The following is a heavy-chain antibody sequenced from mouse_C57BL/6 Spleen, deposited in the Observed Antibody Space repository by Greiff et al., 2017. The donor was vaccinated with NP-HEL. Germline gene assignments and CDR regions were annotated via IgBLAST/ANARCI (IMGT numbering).Heavy chain of an antibody. CDR2: IYPGNSDT. CDR1: GYTFTSYW. J-gene: IGHJ3*01. V-gene: IGHV1-5*01. CDR3: TRGGSGRAWFAY. D-gene: IGHD1-1*01. Sequence: EVQLQQSGTVLARPGASVKMSCKTSGYTFTSYWMHWVKQRPGQGLEWIGAIYPGNSDTSYNQKFKGKAKLTAVTSASTAYMELSSLTSEDSAVYYGTRGGSGRAWFAYWGQGTLVTVSA.